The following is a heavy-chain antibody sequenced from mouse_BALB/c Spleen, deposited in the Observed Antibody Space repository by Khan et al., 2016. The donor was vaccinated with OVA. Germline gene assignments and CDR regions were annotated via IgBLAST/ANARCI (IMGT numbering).Heavy chain of an antibody. CDR2: IYPGSNNT. Sequence: VQLQQSGAELARPGASVKLSFKASGYTFTDYNINWVKQRTGQGLEWIGEIYPGSNNTYYNEKFKGKATLTADKSSSTAYMQLSSLTSEESAVYFCAREWGAWFHYWGQGTLVTVSA. J-gene: IGHJ3*01. V-gene: IGHV1-77*01. CDR1: GYTFTDYN. CDR3: AREWGAWFHY.